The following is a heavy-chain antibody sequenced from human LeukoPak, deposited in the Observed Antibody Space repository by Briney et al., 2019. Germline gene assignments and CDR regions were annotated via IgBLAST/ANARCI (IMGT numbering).Heavy chain of an antibody. D-gene: IGHD2-15*01. Sequence: PGGSLRLSCAASGFTFSSYGMHWVRQAPGKGLEWVAVISYDGSNKYYADSVKGRFTISGDNSKNTLYLQMNSLRAEDTAVYYCAKDRGYCSGGSCYHLDYWGQGTLVTVSS. CDR3: AKDRGYCSGGSCYHLDY. V-gene: IGHV3-30*18. J-gene: IGHJ4*02. CDR1: GFTFSSYG. CDR2: ISYDGSNK.